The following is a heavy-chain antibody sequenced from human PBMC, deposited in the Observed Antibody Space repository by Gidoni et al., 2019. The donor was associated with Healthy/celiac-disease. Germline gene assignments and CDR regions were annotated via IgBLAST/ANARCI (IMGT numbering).Heavy chain of an antibody. CDR1: GWSFSGYY. D-gene: IGHD2-15*01. J-gene: IGHJ6*02. V-gene: IGHV4-34*01. Sequence: QVQLQQWGAGLLKPSETLSLTCAVYGWSFSGYYWSWIRQPPGKGLEWIGEIYHSGSTNYNPSLKSRVTISIDTSKNQFSLKLSSVTAADTALYYCARGWYGYGMDVWGQGTTVTVSS. CDR2: IYHSGST. CDR3: ARGWYGYGMDV.